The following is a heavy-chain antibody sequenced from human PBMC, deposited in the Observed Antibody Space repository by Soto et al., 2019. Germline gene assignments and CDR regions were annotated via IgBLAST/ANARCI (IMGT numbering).Heavy chain of an antibody. Sequence: GGSLRLSCAASGFTFSSYWMSWVRQAPGKGLEWVANIKQDGSEKYYVDSVKGRFTISRDNAKNSLYLQMNSLRAEDTAVYYCARVLRRTYYDFWSGYHYYYMDVWGKGTTVTVSS. CDR2: IKQDGSEK. CDR3: ARVLRRTYYDFWSGYHYYYMDV. V-gene: IGHV3-7*01. CDR1: GFTFSSYW. J-gene: IGHJ6*03. D-gene: IGHD3-3*01.